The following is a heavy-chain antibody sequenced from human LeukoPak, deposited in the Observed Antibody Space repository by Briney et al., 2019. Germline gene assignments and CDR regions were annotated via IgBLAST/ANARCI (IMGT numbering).Heavy chain of an antibody. Sequence: GGSLRLSCAASGLTLSSYAMSWVRQAPGKGLEWVSAISGSGGSTYYADSVKGRFTISRDNSKNTLYLQMNSLRAEDTAVYYCATDCSGGSCYPIFDYWGQGTLVTVSS. CDR2: ISGSGGST. CDR3: ATDCSGGSCYPIFDY. CDR1: GLTLSSYA. J-gene: IGHJ4*02. V-gene: IGHV3-23*01. D-gene: IGHD2-15*01.